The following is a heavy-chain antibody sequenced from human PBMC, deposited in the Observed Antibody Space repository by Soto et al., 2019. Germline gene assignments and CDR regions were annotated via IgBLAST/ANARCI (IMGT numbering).Heavy chain of an antibody. J-gene: IGHJ4*02. CDR1: GDSISNSNW. CDR2: IHHGGST. D-gene: IGHD1-1*01. CDR3: ARTVYWNDGLNFDY. Sequence: QVQLQESGPGLVKPSATLSLTCAVSGDSISNSNWWSWVRQPPGKGLEWIGEIHHGGSTNYNPSLKSRVTISVDESKNQFSLKLSSVTAADTAMYYCARTVYWNDGLNFDYWGQGTLVTVSS. V-gene: IGHV4-4*02.